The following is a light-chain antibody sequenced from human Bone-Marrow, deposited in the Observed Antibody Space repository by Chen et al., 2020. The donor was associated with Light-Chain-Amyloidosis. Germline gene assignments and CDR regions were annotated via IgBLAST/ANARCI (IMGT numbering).Light chain of an antibody. CDR1: SSDVGGDNH. V-gene: IGLV2-14*01. CDR3: SSSTITTTLF. Sequence: QSALTQPASVSGSPGQSITISCTGTSSDVGGDNHVSWYQQHPDKSPKLMIYEVTQRPSWVPVRFSGPKSDNTASLTISGLQTEDEAYYCCSSSTITTTLFFGSGTRVTVL. CDR2: EVT. J-gene: IGLJ1*01.